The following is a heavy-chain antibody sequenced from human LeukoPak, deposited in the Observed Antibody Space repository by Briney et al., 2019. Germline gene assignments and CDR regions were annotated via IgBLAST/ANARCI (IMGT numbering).Heavy chain of an antibody. D-gene: IGHD3-16*01. CDR2: ISSSGSTI. V-gene: IGHV3-48*04. J-gene: IGHJ6*03. CDR3: ARSSYVWGSYMSYYYYMDV. Sequence: PGGSQRLSCAASGFTFSSYSMNWVRQAPGKGLEWVSYISSSGSTIYYADPVKGRFTISRDNAKNSLYLQMNSLRAEDTAVYYCARSSYVWGSYMSYYYYMDVWGKGTTVTISS. CDR1: GFTFSSYS.